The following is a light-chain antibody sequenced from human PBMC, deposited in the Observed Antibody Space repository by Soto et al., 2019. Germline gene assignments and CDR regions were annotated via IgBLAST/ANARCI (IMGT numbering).Light chain of an antibody. CDR1: HSVSSN. J-gene: IGKJ5*01. CDR3: QQYNNWPIT. V-gene: IGKV3-15*01. CDR2: GAS. Sequence: EIVMTQFPATLAVSPGERATLSCRASHSVSSNLAWYQQRPGQAPRLLIYGASTRATGIPARFSGSGSGTEFTLTISGLQSEDFAVYFCQQYNNWPITFGQGTRLEIK.